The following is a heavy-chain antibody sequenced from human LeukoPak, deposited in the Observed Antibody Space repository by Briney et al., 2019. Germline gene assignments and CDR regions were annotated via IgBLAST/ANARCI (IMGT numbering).Heavy chain of an antibody. CDR3: ARDRVATITFSFDY. D-gene: IGHD5-12*01. CDR2: ISGSGGRT. Sequence: PGGSLRLSCAASGFTFSSYAMSWVRQAPGKGLEWVSTISGSGGRTYYADSVKGRFTISRDNSSNTLSLQMTSLRAEDTAVYYCARDRVATITFSFDYWGQGTLVTVSS. V-gene: IGHV3-23*01. CDR1: GFTFSSYA. J-gene: IGHJ4*02.